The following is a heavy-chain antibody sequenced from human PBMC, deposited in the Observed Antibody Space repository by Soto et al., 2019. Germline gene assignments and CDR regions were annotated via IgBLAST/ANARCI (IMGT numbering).Heavy chain of an antibody. D-gene: IGHD2-2*01. J-gene: IGHJ5*02. V-gene: IGHV1-69*01. CDR2: IIPIFGTA. Sequence: QVQLVQSGAEVKKPGSSVKVSCKASGGTFSSYAISWVRQAPGQGLEWMGGIIPIFGTANYAQKFQGRVTITADESTSTAHMELSSLRSEDTAVYYCARDLGYCSSTSCSANWFDPWGQGTLVTVSS. CDR1: GGTFSSYA. CDR3: ARDLGYCSSTSCSANWFDP.